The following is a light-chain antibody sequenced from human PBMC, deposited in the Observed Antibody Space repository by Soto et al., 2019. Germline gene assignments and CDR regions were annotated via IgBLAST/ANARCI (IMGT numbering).Light chain of an antibody. V-gene: IGKV1-5*03. CDR3: QQYNNYL. CDR1: QSISSW. CDR2: KAS. J-gene: IGKJ1*01. Sequence: EIQMTQSPSTLPASVGDRVTITCRASQSISSWLAWYQQKPGKAPKLLIYKASSLESGVPSRFSGSGSGTEFTLTISSLQPDDFATYYCQQYNNYLFGQGTKVEIK.